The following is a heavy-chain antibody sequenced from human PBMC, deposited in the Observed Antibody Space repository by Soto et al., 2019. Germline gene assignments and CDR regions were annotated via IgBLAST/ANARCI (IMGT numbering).Heavy chain of an antibody. D-gene: IGHD6-13*01. CDR1: GFTFSSYA. V-gene: IGHV3-30-3*01. Sequence: QVQLVESGGGVVQPGRSLRLSCAASGFTFSSYAMHWVRQAPGKGLEWVAVISYDGSNKYYADSVKGRFTISRDNSKNTLYLQMNSLRAEDTAVYYCARDLAWAAAGTPYYYYYGMDVWGQGTTVTVSS. J-gene: IGHJ6*02. CDR2: ISYDGSNK. CDR3: ARDLAWAAAGTPYYYYYGMDV.